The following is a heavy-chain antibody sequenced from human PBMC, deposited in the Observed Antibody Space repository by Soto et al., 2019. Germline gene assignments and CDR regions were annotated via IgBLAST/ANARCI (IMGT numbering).Heavy chain of an antibody. V-gene: IGHV4-39*01. J-gene: IGHJ6*02. CDR2: IYYSGST. CDR3: ARLVYYDFWSGYKGYYYYYGMDV. Sequence: SETLSLTCTVSGGSISSSSYYWGWIRQPPGKGLEWIGSIYYSGSTYYNPSLKSRVTISVDTSKNQFSLKLSSVTAADTAVYYCARLVYYDFWSGYKGYYYYYGMDVWGQGTTVTVSS. D-gene: IGHD3-3*01. CDR1: GGSISSSSYY.